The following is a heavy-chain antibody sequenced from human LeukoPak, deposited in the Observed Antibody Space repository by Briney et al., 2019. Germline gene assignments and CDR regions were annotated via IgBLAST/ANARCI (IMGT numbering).Heavy chain of an antibody. Sequence: PSETLSLTCAVYGGSFSGYYWSWIRQPPGKGLEWIGEINHSGSTNYNPSLKSRVTISVDTSKNQFSLKLSSVTAADTAVYYCARVRLDPIVATPDPFGYWGQGTLVTVSS. D-gene: IGHD5-12*01. CDR2: INHSGST. CDR3: ARVRLDPIVATPDPFGY. V-gene: IGHV4-34*01. J-gene: IGHJ4*02. CDR1: GGSFSGYY.